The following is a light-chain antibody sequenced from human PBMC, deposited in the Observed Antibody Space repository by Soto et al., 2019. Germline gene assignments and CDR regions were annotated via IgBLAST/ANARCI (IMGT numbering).Light chain of an antibody. CDR3: QQYTSYPIT. V-gene: IGKV1-5*01. CDR1: QYISNW. Sequence: IQMTQSPSALSASVGDGVTITCRASQYISNWVAWYQQKPGKAPKLLIYDGSTLESGVPSRFSGSVSGTEFTLTISSLQPDDFATYYCQQYTSYPITFGQGTRLEIK. CDR2: DGS. J-gene: IGKJ5*01.